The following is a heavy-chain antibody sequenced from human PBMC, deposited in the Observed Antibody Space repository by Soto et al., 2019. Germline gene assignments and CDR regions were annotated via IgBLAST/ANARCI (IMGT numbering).Heavy chain of an antibody. D-gene: IGHD7-27*01. Sequence: PGGSLRLSCAASGITFSSLGMSWVRQAPGKGLEWVSFISISGTNTYYANSVRGRFTISRDNSKDTLCLQMDSLRAEDTAVYFCAKLTGDFDYWGQGTLVTVSS. CDR1: GITFSSLG. CDR2: ISISGTNT. V-gene: IGHV3-23*01. CDR3: AKLTGDFDY. J-gene: IGHJ4*02.